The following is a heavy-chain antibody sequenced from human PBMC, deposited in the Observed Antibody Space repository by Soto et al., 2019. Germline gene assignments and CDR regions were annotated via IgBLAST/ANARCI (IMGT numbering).Heavy chain of an antibody. Sequence: QVQLQASGPGLVKPSQTLSLPCTVSGGSISSGGYYWSWIRQHPGKGLEWIGYIYYSGSTYYNPSLKSRVTVSVDTSKNQFSLKLSSVTAADTAVYYCAGFADYYDTRVDYWGQGTLVTVSS. CDR3: AGFADYYDTRVDY. D-gene: IGHD3-22*01. J-gene: IGHJ4*02. V-gene: IGHV4-31*03. CDR2: IYYSGST. CDR1: GGSISSGGYY.